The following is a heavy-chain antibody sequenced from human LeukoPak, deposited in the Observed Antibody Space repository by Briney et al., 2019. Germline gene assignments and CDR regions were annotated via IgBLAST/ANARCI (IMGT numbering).Heavy chain of an antibody. V-gene: IGHV3-7*03. J-gene: IGHJ6*03. D-gene: IGHD5-24*01. CDR1: GFTFSDSW. CDR3: ARAGDGYNSIDMDV. CDR2: MNQDGSER. Sequence: GESLRLSCAASGFTFSDSWMSWVRQAPGKGLEWVANMNQDGSERDYVDSVKGRFTISRDNAKNSLYLQMNSLRAEDTAVYYCARAGDGYNSIDMDVWGKGTTVTVSS.